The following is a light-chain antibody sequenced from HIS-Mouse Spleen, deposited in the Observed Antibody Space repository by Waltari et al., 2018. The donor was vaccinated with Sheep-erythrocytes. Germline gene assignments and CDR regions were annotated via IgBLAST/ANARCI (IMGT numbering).Light chain of an antibody. V-gene: IGLV2-11*01. Sequence: QSALTQPRSVSGSPGQSVTISCTGTSSAVGGSNYVSWYQQHPGKAPKLMIYDVSKRPSGVPDRFSGSKSGNTASLTISGLQAEDEADYYCCSYAGSYNHVFATGTKVTVL. J-gene: IGLJ1*01. CDR3: CSYAGSYNHV. CDR2: DVS. CDR1: SSAVGGSNY.